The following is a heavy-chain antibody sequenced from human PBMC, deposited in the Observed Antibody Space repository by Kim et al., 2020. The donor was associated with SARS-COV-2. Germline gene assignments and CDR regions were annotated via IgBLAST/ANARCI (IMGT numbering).Heavy chain of an antibody. V-gene: IGHV3-7*03. Sequence: GGSLRLSCAASGFTFSRYWMTWVRQAPGKGLEWVANIKQDGSEKYYVDSVKGRFTISRDNAKNALFLQMNSLGAEDTAAYYCGTGDHYDYWGQGTLVTVSP. CDR1: GFTFSRYW. J-gene: IGHJ4*02. CDR3: GTGDHYDY. D-gene: IGHD7-27*01. CDR2: IKQDGSEK.